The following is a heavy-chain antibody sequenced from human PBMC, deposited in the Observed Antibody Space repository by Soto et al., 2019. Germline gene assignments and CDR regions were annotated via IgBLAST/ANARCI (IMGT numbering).Heavy chain of an antibody. Sequence: GSLRLSCAASGFTFSSYSMNWVRQAPGKGLEWVSSISSSSSYIYYADSVKGRFTISRDNAKNSLYLQMNSLRAEDTAVYYCARDWGVATKDYFDYWGQGTLVTVSS. V-gene: IGHV3-21*01. CDR2: ISSSSSYI. CDR1: GFTFSSYS. CDR3: ARDWGVATKDYFDY. J-gene: IGHJ4*02. D-gene: IGHD5-12*01.